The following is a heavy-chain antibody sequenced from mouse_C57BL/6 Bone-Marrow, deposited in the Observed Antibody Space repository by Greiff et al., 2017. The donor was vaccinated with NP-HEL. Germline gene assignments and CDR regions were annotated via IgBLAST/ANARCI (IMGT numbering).Heavy chain of an antibody. CDR3: ASPFDY. V-gene: IGHV1-59*01. J-gene: IGHJ2*01. CDR2: IDPSDSYT. CDR1: GYTFTSYW. Sequence: VQLQESGAELVRPGTSVKLSCKASGYTFTSYWMHWVKQRPGQGLEWIGVIDPSDSYTNYNQKFKGKATLTVDTSSSTAYMQLSSLTSEDSAVYYCASPFDYWGQGTTLTVSS.